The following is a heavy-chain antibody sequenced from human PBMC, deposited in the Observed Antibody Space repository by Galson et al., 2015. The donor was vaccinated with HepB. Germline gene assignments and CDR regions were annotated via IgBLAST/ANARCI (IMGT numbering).Heavy chain of an antibody. CDR3: AKGNSSSSPGYYYYMDV. Sequence: SLRLSCAASGFTFSSYAMSWVRQAPGKGLEWVSAISGSGGSTYYADSVKGRFTISRDNSKNTLYLQMNSLRAEDTAVYYCAKGNSSSSPGYYYYMDVWGKGTTVTVSS. V-gene: IGHV3-23*01. J-gene: IGHJ6*03. D-gene: IGHD6-6*01. CDR1: GFTFSSYA. CDR2: ISGSGGST.